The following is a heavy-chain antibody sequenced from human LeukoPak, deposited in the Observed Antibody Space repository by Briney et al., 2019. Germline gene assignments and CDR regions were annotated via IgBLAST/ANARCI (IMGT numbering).Heavy chain of an antibody. CDR2: ISGSGGST. V-gene: IGHV3-23*01. J-gene: IGHJ4*02. CDR3: AKGIAAAGIIVYFDY. CDR1: GFTFSSYA. Sequence: GGSLRLSCAASGFTFSSYAMSWVRQAPGKGLEWVSAISGSGGSTYYADSVKGRFTISRDNSKNTLYLKMNSLRAEDTAVYYCAKGIAAAGIIVYFDYWGQGTLVTVSS. D-gene: IGHD6-13*01.